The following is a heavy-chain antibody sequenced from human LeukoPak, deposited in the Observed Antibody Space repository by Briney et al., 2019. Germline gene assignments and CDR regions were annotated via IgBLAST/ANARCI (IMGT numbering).Heavy chain of an antibody. D-gene: IGHD2-15*01. CDR1: GFTFSSYS. J-gene: IGHJ4*02. Sequence: GGSLRLSCAASGFTFSSYSMNWVRQAPGKGLEWVSSISSSSSYIYYADSVKGRFTISRDNAKNSLYLQMNSLRAEDTAVYYCARDRVVVAATPLDYWGQGTLVTVSS. V-gene: IGHV3-21*01. CDR3: ARDRVVVAATPLDY. CDR2: ISSSSSYI.